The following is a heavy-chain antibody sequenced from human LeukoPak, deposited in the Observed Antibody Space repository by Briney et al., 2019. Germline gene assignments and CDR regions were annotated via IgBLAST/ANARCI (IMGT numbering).Heavy chain of an antibody. V-gene: IGHV4-59*01. CDR1: GGSISSYY. CDR3: ARGRSTNWGSPFGAFDI. J-gene: IGHJ3*02. D-gene: IGHD7-27*01. Sequence: SETLSLTCTVSGGSISSYYWSWIRQPPGKGLEWIGYIYYGGSTNYNPSLKSRVTISVDTSKNQFSLKLSSVTAADTAVYYCARGRSTNWGSPFGAFDIWGQGTMVTVSS. CDR2: IYYGGST.